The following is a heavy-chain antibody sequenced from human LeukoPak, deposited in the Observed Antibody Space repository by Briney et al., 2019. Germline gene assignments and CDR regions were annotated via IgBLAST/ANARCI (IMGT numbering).Heavy chain of an antibody. J-gene: IGHJ4*02. D-gene: IGHD6-19*01. Sequence: PGGSLRLSCAASGFTFVDYAMHWVRQAPGKGLEWVSLIRGGGGSTYYADSVKGRFTISRDNSKNSLYLQMNSLRTEDTALYHCARDRGWYDYWGQGTLVTVSS. CDR2: IRGGGGST. CDR3: ARDRGWYDY. CDR1: GFTFVDYA. V-gene: IGHV3-43*02.